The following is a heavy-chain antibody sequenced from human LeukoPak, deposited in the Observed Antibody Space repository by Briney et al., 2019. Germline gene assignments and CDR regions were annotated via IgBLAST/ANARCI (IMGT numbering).Heavy chain of an antibody. CDR2: IYYSGST. V-gene: IGHV4-59*01. J-gene: IGHJ4*02. D-gene: IGHD4-17*01. CDR1: GGSISSYY. Sequence: SETLSLTCTVSGGSISSYYWSWIRRPPGKGLEWIGYIYYSGSTNYNPSLKSRVIISVDTSKNQFSLKLSSVAAADTAVYYCARDYGDYFDYWGQGTLVTVSS. CDR3: ARDYGDYFDY.